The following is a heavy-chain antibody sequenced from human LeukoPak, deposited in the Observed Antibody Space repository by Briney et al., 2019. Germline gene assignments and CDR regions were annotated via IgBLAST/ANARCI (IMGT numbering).Heavy chain of an antibody. D-gene: IGHD2-2*02. CDR2: IEQHGSEK. J-gene: IGHJ4*02. Sequence: GGSLRLSCAASGFTFSSYEMNWVRQAPGKGLEWVANIEQHGSEKYYVDSVRGRFTISRDNGKNSLYLQMSSLRAEDTAVYYCARDRLYVRAVIEYWGQGTLVTVSS. CDR1: GFTFSSYE. CDR3: ARDRLYVRAVIEY. V-gene: IGHV3-7*03.